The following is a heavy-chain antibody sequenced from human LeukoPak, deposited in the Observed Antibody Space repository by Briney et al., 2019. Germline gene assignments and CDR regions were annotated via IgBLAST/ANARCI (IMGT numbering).Heavy chain of an antibody. J-gene: IGHJ4*02. CDR2: IVPIFGTA. Sequence: SVKVSCKASGGTFSSYAISWVRQAPGQGLEWMGGIVPIFGTANYARKFQGRVTITTDESTSTAYMELSSLRSEDTAVYYCAREIPSLSFGGYFDYWGQGTLVTVSS. V-gene: IGHV1-69*05. D-gene: IGHD3-3*01. CDR3: AREIPSLSFGGYFDY. CDR1: GGTFSSYA.